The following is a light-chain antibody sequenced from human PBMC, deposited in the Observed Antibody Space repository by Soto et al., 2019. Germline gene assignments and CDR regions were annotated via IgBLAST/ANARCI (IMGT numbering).Light chain of an antibody. V-gene: IGKV1-9*01. J-gene: IGKJ3*01. Sequence: DIQLTQSPFFLSASVGDRVTITCRASQGIRSYLAWYQQRPGKAPELLIYGASTLRTGVASRFSGSGSGTEFTLAISSLQPEDFATYFWQQLNIFPPLFTFGPGTKVDIK. CDR1: QGIRSY. CDR3: QQLNIFPPLFT. CDR2: GAS.